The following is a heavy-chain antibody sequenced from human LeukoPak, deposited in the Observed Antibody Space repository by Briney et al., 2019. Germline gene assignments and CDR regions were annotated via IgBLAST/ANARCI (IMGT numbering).Heavy chain of an antibody. J-gene: IGHJ4*02. CDR1: GGSISSYY. Sequence: SETLSLTCTVSGGSISSYYWTWIRQPPGKGLEWIGCAHYSGSTNYNPSLESRVTISVDTSKNQFSLRLTSLTPADTAVYYCARGRRGNYFQDYWGQGTLVTVSS. D-gene: IGHD1-26*01. V-gene: IGHV4-59*01. CDR3: ARGRRGNYFQDY. CDR2: AHYSGST.